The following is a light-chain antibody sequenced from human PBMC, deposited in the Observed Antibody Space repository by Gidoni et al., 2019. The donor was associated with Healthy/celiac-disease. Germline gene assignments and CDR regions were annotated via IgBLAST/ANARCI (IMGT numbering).Light chain of an antibody. CDR1: QSVSNY. CDR3: QQRSNLPLT. J-gene: IGKJ4*01. CDR2: DAS. Sequence: DIVLTPSPATLYLSTGDRATLSFRASQSVSNYLAWYQQKPGQAPRLLIFDASNRATGIPARFSGGGSGTYITLTISSLEPEDVAVYYCQQRSNLPLTFGGGTKVEIK. V-gene: IGKV3-11*01.